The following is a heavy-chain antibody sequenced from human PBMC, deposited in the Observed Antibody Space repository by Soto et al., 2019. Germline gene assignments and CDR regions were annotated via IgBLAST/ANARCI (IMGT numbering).Heavy chain of an antibody. CDR3: ARAGYSSSWYFDY. J-gene: IGHJ4*02. CDR1: GGSISSGGYY. Sequence: TLSLTCTVSGGSISSGGYYWSWIRQHPGKGLEWIGYIYYSGSTYYNPSLKSRVTISVDTSKNQFSLKLSSVTAADTAVYYCARAGYSSSWYFDYWGQGTLVTVSS. CDR2: IYYSGST. V-gene: IGHV4-31*03. D-gene: IGHD6-13*01.